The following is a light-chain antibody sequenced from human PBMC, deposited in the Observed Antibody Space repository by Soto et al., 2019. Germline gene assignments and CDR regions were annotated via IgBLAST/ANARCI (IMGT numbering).Light chain of an antibody. J-gene: IGKJ4*01. V-gene: IGKV3-20*01. CDR2: GAS. CDR3: QQYGSSPKT. Sequence: EIVLTQSPGTLSLSPGERATLSCRASQSVSSSYLAWYQQKPGQAPRLLIYGASSRATGIPDRFSGSGSGTNFTLTISRLEPEDFAEYYCQQYGSSPKTCGGGTKVEIK. CDR1: QSVSSSY.